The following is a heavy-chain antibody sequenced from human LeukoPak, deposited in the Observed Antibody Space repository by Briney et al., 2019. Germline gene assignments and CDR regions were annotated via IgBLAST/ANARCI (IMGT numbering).Heavy chain of an antibody. CDR2: INHSGRT. Sequence: PSETLSLTCAVDGGSFSGYYWSWIRQPPGKGLERIGKINHSGRTNYNPSLKSRATISVDTSKNQFSLKLSSVTAADTAVYYCARGRRAVAIYYYYYYYMDVWGKGTTVTVSS. D-gene: IGHD6-19*01. J-gene: IGHJ6*03. CDR1: GGSFSGYY. CDR3: ARGRRAVAIYYYYYYYMDV. V-gene: IGHV4-34*01.